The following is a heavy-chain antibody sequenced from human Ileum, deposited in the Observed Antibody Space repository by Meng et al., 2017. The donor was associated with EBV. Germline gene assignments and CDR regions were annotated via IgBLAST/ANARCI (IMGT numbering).Heavy chain of an antibody. CDR2: IYYSGST. Sequence: GQRQGSGPGLVMPSDTLYHNWAVSGYSISSTIWWGWIRQPPGKGLEWIGYIYYSGSTSYNPSLKSRVTMSVDTSKNQFSLNLNSVTAVDTAVYYCARNVPGTSAYYDWGQGTLVTVSS. CDR1: GYSISSTIW. V-gene: IGHV4-28*01. J-gene: IGHJ4*02. CDR3: ARNVPGTSAYYD. D-gene: IGHD3-22*01.